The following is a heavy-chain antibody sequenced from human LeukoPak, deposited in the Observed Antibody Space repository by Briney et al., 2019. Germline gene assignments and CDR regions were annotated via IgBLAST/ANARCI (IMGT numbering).Heavy chain of an antibody. Sequence: PSETLSLTCTVSGGSVSSGSYYWSWIRQPPGKGLEWIGYIYYSGSPNYNPSLKSRVTISVDTSKNQFSLKLSSVTAADTAVYYCARDSSYDYVWGSYYYYGMDVWGQGTTVTVSS. J-gene: IGHJ6*02. D-gene: IGHD3-16*01. V-gene: IGHV4-61*01. CDR2: IYYSGSP. CDR3: ARDSSYDYVWGSYYYYGMDV. CDR1: GGSVSSGSYY.